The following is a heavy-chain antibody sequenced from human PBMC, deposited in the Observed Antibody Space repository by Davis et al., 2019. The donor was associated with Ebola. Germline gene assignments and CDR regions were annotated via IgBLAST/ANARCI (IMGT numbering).Heavy chain of an antibody. D-gene: IGHD3-10*01. J-gene: IGHJ5*02. V-gene: IGHV3-NL1*01. CDR2: VHSVSGI. CDR1: GFTFSGSA. CDR3: ATRGP. Sequence: GESLKISCAASGFTFSGSAMYWARQAPGKGLEWLSMVHSVSGIFYADSVRGRFTIYTDTSKNTLFLQMNSLRVDDTAVYYCATRGPWGQGTLVTVSS.